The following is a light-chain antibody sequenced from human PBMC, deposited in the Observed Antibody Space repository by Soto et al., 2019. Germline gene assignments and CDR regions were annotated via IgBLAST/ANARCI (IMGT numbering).Light chain of an antibody. CDR3: QKYNNEPLT. V-gene: IGKV1-27*01. CDR2: GAS. Sequence: DLQMTQSPPSLSASVGDRVTVTCRASHDIGNSLAWYQHRPGKSPRLLITGASTLESGVPARFSGSGSGTHFTLVITSLRPEDVATYYCQKYNNEPLTFGGGTKVEVK. J-gene: IGKJ4*01. CDR1: HDIGNS.